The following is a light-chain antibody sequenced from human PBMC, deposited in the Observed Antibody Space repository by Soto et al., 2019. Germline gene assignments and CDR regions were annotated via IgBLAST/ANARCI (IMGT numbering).Light chain of an antibody. CDR1: ESISNSY. V-gene: IGKV3D-20*02. CDR2: VAS. CDR3: QQRSNWPIT. J-gene: IGKJ5*01. Sequence: EIVLTQSPGTLSLSPGERATLSCRASESISNSYLAWYQQKPGQAPRVLIYVASTRATGIPARFSGSGSGTDFTLTISSLESEDSAVYYCQQRSNWPITFGQGTRLE.